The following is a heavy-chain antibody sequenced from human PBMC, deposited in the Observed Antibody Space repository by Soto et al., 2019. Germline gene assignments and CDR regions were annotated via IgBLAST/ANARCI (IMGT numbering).Heavy chain of an antibody. V-gene: IGHV4-34*01. D-gene: IGHD3-22*01. J-gene: IGHJ5*02. CDR2: INHSGST. Sequence: SETLSLTCAVYGGSFSGYYWSWIRQPPGKGLEWIGEINHSGSTNYNPSLKSRVTISVDTSKNQFSLKLSSVTAADTAVYYCARGANNHYYHSNTFLNWFDPWGQGTLVTVSS. CDR3: ARGANNHYYHSNTFLNWFDP. CDR1: GGSFSGYY.